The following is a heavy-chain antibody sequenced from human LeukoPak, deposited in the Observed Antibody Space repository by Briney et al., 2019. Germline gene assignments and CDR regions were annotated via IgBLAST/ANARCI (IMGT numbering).Heavy chain of an antibody. CDR2: IYYSGSA. Sequence: PSETLSLTCTVSGGSISSYYWSWIRQPPGKGLEWIGYIYYSGSANYHPSLKSRVTISVDTSKNRFSLRLSSVTAADTAVYYCARETSQKGAHCMDVWGKGTTVTISS. CDR3: ARETSQKGAHCMDV. V-gene: IGHV4-59*01. J-gene: IGHJ6*03. CDR1: GGSISSYY. D-gene: IGHD3-16*01.